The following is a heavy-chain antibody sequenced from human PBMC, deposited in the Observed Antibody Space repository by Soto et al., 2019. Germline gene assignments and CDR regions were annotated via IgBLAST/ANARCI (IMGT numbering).Heavy chain of an antibody. D-gene: IGHD2-15*01. CDR1: GFTFSSYW. J-gene: IGHJ4*02. Sequence: EVQLVESGGGLVQPGGSLRLSCVTSGFTFSSYWMHWVRQDPGKGLVWVACLSGDGTDTRYADSVKGRFSISRDNAKDTLYLQMNSLKDEDTAVYFCGRVPMDSTPIDLWGQGALVTVSS. V-gene: IGHV3-74*01. CDR2: LSGDGTDT. CDR3: GRVPMDSTPIDL.